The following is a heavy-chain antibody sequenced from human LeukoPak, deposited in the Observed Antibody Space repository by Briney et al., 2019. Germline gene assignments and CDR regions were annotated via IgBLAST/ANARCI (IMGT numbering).Heavy chain of an antibody. J-gene: IGHJ4*02. Sequence: GGSLRLSSAASGFTFSDYNINWVRQAPGKGLEWVSSINPSSTSIYYAVAVKGRFTISRDNAKISLYLQMNSLRAEDTARYYCVKLRRNSDRSGYYYFYNYWGQGIQVTVSS. CDR1: GFTFSDYN. D-gene: IGHD3-22*01. V-gene: IGHV3-21*01. CDR3: VKLRRNSDRSGYYYFYNY. CDR2: INPSSTSI.